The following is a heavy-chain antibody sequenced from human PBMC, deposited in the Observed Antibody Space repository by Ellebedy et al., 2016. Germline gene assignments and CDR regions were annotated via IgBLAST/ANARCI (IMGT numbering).Heavy chain of an antibody. CDR1: GFTFSSYW. CDR3: ARVLYYDFWSGYYFPYAFDI. D-gene: IGHD3-3*01. CDR2: IKQDGSEK. V-gene: IGHV3-7*01. Sequence: GESLKISCAASGFTFSSYWMSWVRQAPGKGLEWVANIKQDGSEKYYVDSVKGRFTISRDNAKNSLYLQMNSLRAEDTAVYYCARVLYYDFWSGYYFPYAFDIWGQGTMVTVSS. J-gene: IGHJ3*02.